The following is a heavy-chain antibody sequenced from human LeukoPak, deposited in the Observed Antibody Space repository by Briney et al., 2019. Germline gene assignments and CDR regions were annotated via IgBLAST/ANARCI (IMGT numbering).Heavy chain of an antibody. CDR3: AKDYVWGSYRGHFDY. J-gene: IGHJ4*02. CDR1: GFTFSSYG. CDR2: IWYDGSNK. V-gene: IGHV3-33*06. D-gene: IGHD3-16*02. Sequence: PGRSLRLSCAASGFTFSSYGMHWVRQAPGKGLEWVAVIWYDGSNKYYADSVKGRFTISRDNSKNTLYLQMNSLRAEDTAVYYCAKDYVWGSYRGHFDYWGQGTLVTVSS.